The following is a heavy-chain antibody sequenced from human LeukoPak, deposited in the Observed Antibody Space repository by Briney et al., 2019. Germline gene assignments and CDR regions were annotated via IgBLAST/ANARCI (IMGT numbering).Heavy chain of an antibody. V-gene: IGHV1-24*01. Sequence: ASVKVSCKVSGYTLTESSMHWVRQAPGKGLEWMGGFDPEDGETIYAQKLQGRVTMTTDTSTSTAYMELRSLRSDDTAVYYCARMWYGGNSGAFDIWGQGTMVTVSS. CDR1: GYTLTESS. CDR2: FDPEDGET. D-gene: IGHD4-23*01. J-gene: IGHJ3*02. CDR3: ARMWYGGNSGAFDI.